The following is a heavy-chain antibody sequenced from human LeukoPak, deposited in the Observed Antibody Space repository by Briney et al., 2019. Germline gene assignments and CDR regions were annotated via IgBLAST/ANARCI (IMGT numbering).Heavy chain of an antibody. CDR3: ASTNRLDY. V-gene: IGHV3-74*01. CDR1: GFTFGNYG. CDR2: INSDGSST. D-gene: IGHD2/OR15-2a*01. Sequence: GGSLRLSCAASGFTFGNYGIHWVRQAPGRGPGWVSRINSDGSSTSYADSVQGRFTISRANAKNTLFLQMNSLRVEDTAVYYCASTNRLDYWGQGTLVTVSS. J-gene: IGHJ4*02.